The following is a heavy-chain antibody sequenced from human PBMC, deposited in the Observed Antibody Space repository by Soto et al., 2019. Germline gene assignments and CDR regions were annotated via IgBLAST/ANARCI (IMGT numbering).Heavy chain of an antibody. V-gene: IGHV1-69*01. D-gene: IGHD4-17*01. CDR2: IIPIFGTA. J-gene: IGHJ1*01. Sequence: QLQLVQSGAEVKKPGSSVKVSCKASGGTFSSDAISWVRQAPGQGLQWMGGIIPIFGTANNAQKFQGRVTITADESTSTAYMELSSLSSEDTAVYYCAREGTYGEYFQHWGQGTLVTVSS. CDR3: AREGTYGEYFQH. CDR1: GGTFSSDA.